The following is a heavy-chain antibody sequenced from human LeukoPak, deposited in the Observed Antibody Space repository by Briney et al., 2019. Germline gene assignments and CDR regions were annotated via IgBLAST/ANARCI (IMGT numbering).Heavy chain of an antibody. CDR3: ARQLYSSATV. J-gene: IGHJ6*02. V-gene: IGHV4-39*01. CDR1: GDSISSSNYF. CDR2: IYHSWNT. Sequence: SETLSLTCTVSGDSISSSNYFWGWIRQPPGKGLEWVGNIYHSWNTFYNPSLKSRVTISTDTSKNQFSLKLTFVTVADTAVYYCARQLYSSATVWGQGTTVIVSS. D-gene: IGHD6-25*01.